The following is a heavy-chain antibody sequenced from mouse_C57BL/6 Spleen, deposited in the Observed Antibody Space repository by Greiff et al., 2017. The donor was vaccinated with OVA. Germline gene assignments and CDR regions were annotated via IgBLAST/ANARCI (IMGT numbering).Heavy chain of an antibody. CDR2: IHPNSGST. J-gene: IGHJ1*03. V-gene: IGHV1-64*01. CDR3: AREDHYYGSSYWYFDV. D-gene: IGHD1-1*01. CDR1: GYTFTSYW. Sequence: QVQLQQPGAELVKPGASVKLSCKASGYTFTSYWMHWVKQRPGQGLEWIGMIHPNSGSTNYNEKFKSKATLTVDKSSSTAYMQLSRLTSEDAAVYCCAREDHYYGSSYWYFDVWGTGTTVTVSS.